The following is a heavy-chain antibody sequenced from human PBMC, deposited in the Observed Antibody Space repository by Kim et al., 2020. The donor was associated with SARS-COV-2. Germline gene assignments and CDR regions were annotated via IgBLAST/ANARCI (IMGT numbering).Heavy chain of an antibody. V-gene: IGHV1-2*02. CDR2: THVNGGVT. CDR1: GYGITGYN. CDR3: ATEASSDPDWYFDL. Sequence: ASVKVSCKASGYGITGYNIHWVRQAPGQGLEWLGGTHVNGGVTNYAQDFQGRFTMTTDASINTAYMELGSLRSDDTALYYCATEASSDPDWYFDLWGRGTLVIVS. J-gene: IGHJ2*01. D-gene: IGHD2-21*01.